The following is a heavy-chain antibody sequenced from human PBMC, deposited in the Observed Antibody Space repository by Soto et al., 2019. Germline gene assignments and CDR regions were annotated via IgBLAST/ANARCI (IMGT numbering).Heavy chain of an antibody. CDR1: GYTFTSYA. Sequence: QVQLVQSGAEVKKPGASVKVSCKASGYTFTSYAMHWVRQAPGQRLEWMGWINAGNGNTKYSQKFQGRVTITRDTSASTAYMELSSLRSEDTAVYYCARSVCDYGSSLVAGLPVYFDYWGQGTLVTVSS. J-gene: IGHJ4*02. CDR3: ARSVCDYGSSLVAGLPVYFDY. V-gene: IGHV1-3*01. D-gene: IGHD4-17*01. CDR2: INAGNGNT.